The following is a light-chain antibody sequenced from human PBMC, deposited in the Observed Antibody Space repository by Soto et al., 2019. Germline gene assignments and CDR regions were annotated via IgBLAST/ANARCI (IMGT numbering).Light chain of an antibody. CDR2: AAS. J-gene: IGKJ5*01. V-gene: IGKV1-39*01. CDR1: QSISSY. Sequence: ETQMTHSPSSLSASARDRVTITCRASQSISSYLNWYQQKPGKAPKLLIYAASSLQSGVPSRFSGSGSGTDFTLTISSLQPEDFATYYCQQSYSTPNFGQGTRLEIK. CDR3: QQSYSTPN.